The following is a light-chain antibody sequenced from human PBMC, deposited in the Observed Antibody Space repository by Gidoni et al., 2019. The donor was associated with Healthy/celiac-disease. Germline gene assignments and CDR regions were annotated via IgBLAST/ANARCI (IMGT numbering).Light chain of an antibody. CDR1: SSNIGAGYD. CDR2: GNS. Sequence: QSVLTQPPSVSGAPGQRVTISRTGRSSNIGAGYDVPWYQQLPGTAPKILIYGNSNRPSGVPDRFSGSKSGTSASLAITGLQAEDEADYYCQSYDSSLSGFHVVFGGGTKLTVL. V-gene: IGLV1-40*01. J-gene: IGLJ2*01. CDR3: QSYDSSLSGFHVV.